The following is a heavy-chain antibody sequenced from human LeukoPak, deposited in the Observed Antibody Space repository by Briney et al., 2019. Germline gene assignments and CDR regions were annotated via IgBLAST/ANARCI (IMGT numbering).Heavy chain of an antibody. CDR1: GFTFTSYD. CDR2: MNPNSGNT. V-gene: IGHV1-8*01. Sequence: ASVKVSCKASGFTFTSYDINWVRQATGQGLEWMGWMNPNSGNTGYAQKFQGRVTMTRNTSISTAYMELSSLRSEDTAVYYCATGQLLWNNWFDPWGQGTLVTVSS. J-gene: IGHJ5*02. CDR3: ATGQLLWNNWFDP. D-gene: IGHD2-2*01.